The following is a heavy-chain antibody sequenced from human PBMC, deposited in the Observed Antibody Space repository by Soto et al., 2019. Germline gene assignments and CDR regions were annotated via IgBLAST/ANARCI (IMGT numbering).Heavy chain of an antibody. CDR3: ARGKDIVLVPAAMGRAYYYYGMDV. V-gene: IGHV1-69*13. D-gene: IGHD2-2*01. CDR2: IIPIFGTA. Sequence: SVKVSCKASGGTFSSYAISWVRQAPGQGLEWMGGIIPIFGTANYAQKFQGRVTITADESTSTAYMELSSLRSEDTAVYYCARGKDIVLVPAAMGRAYYYYGMDVWGQGTTVTVSS. J-gene: IGHJ6*02. CDR1: GGTFSSYA.